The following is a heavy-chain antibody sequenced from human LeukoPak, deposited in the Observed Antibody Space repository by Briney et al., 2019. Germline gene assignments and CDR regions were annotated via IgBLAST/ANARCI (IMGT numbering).Heavy chain of an antibody. CDR1: GFTVSSNY. CDR2: ISSSSSYI. J-gene: IGHJ6*03. Sequence: PGGSLRLSCVASGFTVSSNYMSWVRQAPGKGLEWVSSISSSSSYIYYADSVKGRFTISRDNAKNSLYLQMNSLRAEDTAVYYCARDLQNTIFGVVIRYYMDVWGKGTTVTVSS. CDR3: ARDLQNTIFGVVIRYYMDV. V-gene: IGHV3-21*01. D-gene: IGHD3-3*01.